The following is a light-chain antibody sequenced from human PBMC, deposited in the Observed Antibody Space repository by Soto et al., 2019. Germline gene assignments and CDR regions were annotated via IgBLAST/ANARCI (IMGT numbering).Light chain of an antibody. CDR3: HHYNNWPHT. CDR2: GAS. CDR1: QSVASI. J-gene: IGKJ4*01. Sequence: DIVMTQSPATLSVSPGERATLSCRASQSVASILAWYQQRPGQAPRLLIYGASTRATGVPARFSGSGSGTEFTLTISSLQSEDFAVYYCHHYNNWPHTFGGGTKVEIK. V-gene: IGKV3-15*01.